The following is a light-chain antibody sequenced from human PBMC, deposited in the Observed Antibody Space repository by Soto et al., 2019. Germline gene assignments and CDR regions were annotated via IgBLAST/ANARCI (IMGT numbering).Light chain of an antibody. Sequence: QSLLTQPRSVSGSPGQSVTISCTGSSSDVDGNGYVAWYQQHPVKAPNLMMNDVSKRPSSVPDRLSGSKSCNTTSLTTSGLQAEDEANYYCCSYAGSYTPDVFGTGTKLTVL. CDR1: SSDVDGNGY. CDR3: CSYAGSYTPDV. CDR2: DVS. J-gene: IGLJ1*01. V-gene: IGLV2-11*01.